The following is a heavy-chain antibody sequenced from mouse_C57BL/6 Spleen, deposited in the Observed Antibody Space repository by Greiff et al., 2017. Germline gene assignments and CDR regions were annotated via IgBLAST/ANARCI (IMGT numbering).Heavy chain of an antibody. V-gene: IGHV1-82*01. CDR3: ASYYYDYDGFAY. J-gene: IGHJ3*01. Sequence: QVQLQQSGPELVKPGASVKISCKASGYAFSSSWMNWVKQRPGKGLEWIGRIYPGDGDTNYNGKFKGKATLTADKSSSTAYMQLSSLTSEESAVYFCASYYYDYDGFAYWGQGTLVTVSA. D-gene: IGHD2-4*01. CDR2: IYPGDGDT. CDR1: GYAFSSSW.